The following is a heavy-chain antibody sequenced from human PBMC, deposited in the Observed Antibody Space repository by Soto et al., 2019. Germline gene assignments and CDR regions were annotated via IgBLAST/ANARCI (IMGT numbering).Heavy chain of an antibody. CDR2: ISGSGGST. J-gene: IGHJ6*03. D-gene: IGHD5-12*01. CDR1: GFTFSSYA. Sequence: GGSLRLSCAASGFTFSSYAMSWVRQAPGKGLEWVSAISGSGGSTYYADSVKGRFTISRDNSKNTLYLQMNSLRAEDTAVYYCSNGLSGYALTYYYYYYMDVWGKGTTVTVSS. V-gene: IGHV3-23*01. CDR3: SNGLSGYALTYYYYYYMDV.